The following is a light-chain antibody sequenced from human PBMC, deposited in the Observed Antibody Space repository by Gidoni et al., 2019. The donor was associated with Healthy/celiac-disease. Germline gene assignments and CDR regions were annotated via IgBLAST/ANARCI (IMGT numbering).Light chain of an antibody. J-gene: IGLJ2*01. CDR2: DVS. Sequence: QSALTHPASVSGSPGQSITISCTGTSSDVGGYNYVSWYQHHPGKAPKLMIYDVSNRPSGVPNRFSGSKSGNTASLTISGLQAEDEADYYCSSYTSSSTRVVFGGGTKLTVL. CDR1: SSDVGGYNY. CDR3: SSYTSSSTRVV. V-gene: IGLV2-14*03.